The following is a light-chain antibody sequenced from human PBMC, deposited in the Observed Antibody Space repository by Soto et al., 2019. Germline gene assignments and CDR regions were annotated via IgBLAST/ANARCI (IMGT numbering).Light chain of an antibody. CDR1: QSVRPY. V-gene: IGKV3-20*01. CDR3: QQYDSSPRT. J-gene: IGKJ1*01. CDR2: GAS. Sequence: EVVLTQSPVTLSLSPGERATLSCRASQSVRPYLAWYQQKPGQAPRLLIYGASIRAAGIPARFTGSESGTEFTLTISRLEPEDFAVYYCQQYDSSPRTFGQGTKVDVK.